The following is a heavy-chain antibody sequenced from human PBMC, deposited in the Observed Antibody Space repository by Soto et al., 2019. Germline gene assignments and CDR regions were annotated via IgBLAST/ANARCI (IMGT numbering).Heavy chain of an antibody. V-gene: IGHV3-43*01. CDR1: GFTFDDYT. D-gene: IGHD3-22*01. CDR2: ISWDGGST. CDR3: AKATYYYDSSGYSSPWYYFDY. Sequence: GGSLRLSCAASGFTFDDYTMHWVRQAPGKGLEWVSLISWDGGSTYYAESVKGRFTISRDNSKNSLYLQMNSLRTEDTALYYCAKATYYYDSSGYSSPWYYFDYWGQGTLVTVSS. J-gene: IGHJ4*02.